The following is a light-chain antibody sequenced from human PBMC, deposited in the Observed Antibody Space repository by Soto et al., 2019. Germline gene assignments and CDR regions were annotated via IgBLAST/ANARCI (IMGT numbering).Light chain of an antibody. CDR2: LGS. V-gene: IGKV2-28*01. J-gene: IGKJ2*01. CDR1: QSLLHTNGYNY. Sequence: DIVMTQSPLSLTVTPGESASISCWSSQSLLHTNGYNYFDWYLQKPGQSPQLLIYLGSNRASGVPDRFSGRGSGTDFTLRISRVEADDVGVYYCMQALQTPRNFGQGTKLEIK. CDR3: MQALQTPRN.